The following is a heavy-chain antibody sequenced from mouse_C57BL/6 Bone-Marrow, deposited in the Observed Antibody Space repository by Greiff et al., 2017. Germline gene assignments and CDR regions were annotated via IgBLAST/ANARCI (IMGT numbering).Heavy chain of an antibody. CDR2: IDPSDSYT. D-gene: IGHD1-1*01. CDR3: ASWGVVALYWYFDV. J-gene: IGHJ1*03. Sequence: QVQLQQPGAELVMPGASVKLSCKASGYTFTSYWMHWVKQRPGQGLEWIGEIDPSDSYTNYNQKFKGKSTLTVDKSSSTAYMQLSSLTSEDSAVYYCASWGVVALYWYFDVWGTGTTVTVSS. CDR1: GYTFTSYW. V-gene: IGHV1-69*01.